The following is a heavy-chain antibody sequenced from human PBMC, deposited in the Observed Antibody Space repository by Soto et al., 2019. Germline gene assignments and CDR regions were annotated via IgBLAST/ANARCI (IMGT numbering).Heavy chain of an antibody. CDR1: GGSFSGYY. V-gene: IGHV4-34*01. CDR2: INHSGST. CDR3: ARGEAARMDV. J-gene: IGHJ6*02. Sequence: LSLTCAVYGGSFSGYYWSWIRQPPGKGLEWIGEINHSGSTNYNPSLKSRVTISVDTSKNQFSLKLSSVTAADTAVYYCARGEAARMDVWGQGTTVTVSS. D-gene: IGHD6-13*01.